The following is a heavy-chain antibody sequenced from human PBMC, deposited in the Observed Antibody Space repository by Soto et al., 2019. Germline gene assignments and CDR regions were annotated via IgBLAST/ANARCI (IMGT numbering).Heavy chain of an antibody. J-gene: IGHJ4*02. V-gene: IGHV3-30-3*01. D-gene: IGHD6-6*01. CDR1: GFTFSSYA. Sequence: QVQLVESGGGVVQPGRSLRLSCAASGFTFSSYAMHWVRQAPGMGLERVAVISDDGINKYYADSVKGRFTISSDNSKNTLYLQMNSLRAEDTAVYYCAREQFYSSSWDFYYWGQGALVTVS. CDR3: AREQFYSSSWDFYY. CDR2: ISDDGINK.